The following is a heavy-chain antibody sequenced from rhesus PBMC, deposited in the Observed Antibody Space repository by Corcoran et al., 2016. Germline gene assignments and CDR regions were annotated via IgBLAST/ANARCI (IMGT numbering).Heavy chain of an antibody. Sequence: EVQLVQSGAEVKRPGESLKISCKTSGYSFTSYWISWVRQMPGKGLGWMGAIDPSDSDTRYSPSFQGQVTISADKSISTTYLQWSSLKASDSATYYCAKETVATYGLDSWGQGVVVTVSS. CDR2: IDPSDSDT. CDR3: AKETVATYGLDS. D-gene: IGHD2-21*01. CDR1: GYSFTSYW. J-gene: IGHJ6*01. V-gene: IGHV5-2*01.